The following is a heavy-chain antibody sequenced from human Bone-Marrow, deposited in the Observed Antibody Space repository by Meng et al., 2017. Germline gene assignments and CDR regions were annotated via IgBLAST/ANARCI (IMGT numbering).Heavy chain of an antibody. D-gene: IGHD2-15*01. CDR1: GYTFVSYY. Sequence: QVHRVQSGAEVKKPGASLNISCKASGYTFVSYYIHWVRQAPGQGLEWIGVVNSRRETTIYAQMFQGRVTMTRDTSTSTVYMALSSLGSEDTAVYYCARGLAVDEFDYWGQGTLVTVSS. CDR2: VNSRRETT. CDR3: ARGLAVDEFDY. J-gene: IGHJ4*02. V-gene: IGHV1-46*01.